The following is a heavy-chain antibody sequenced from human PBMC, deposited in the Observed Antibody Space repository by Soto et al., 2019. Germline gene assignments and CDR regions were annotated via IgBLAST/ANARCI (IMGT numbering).Heavy chain of an antibody. CDR2: ISAYNGNT. D-gene: IGHD3-10*01. CDR1: GYTFTSYG. Sequence: ASVKVSCKASGYTFTSYGISWVRQAPGQGLEWMGWISAYNGNTNYAQKLQGRVTMTTDTSTSTAYMELRSLRSDDTAVYYCARVPSLLLWFAAPVYYMDVWGKGTKVTVSS. J-gene: IGHJ6*03. CDR3: ARVPSLLLWFAAPVYYMDV. V-gene: IGHV1-18*01.